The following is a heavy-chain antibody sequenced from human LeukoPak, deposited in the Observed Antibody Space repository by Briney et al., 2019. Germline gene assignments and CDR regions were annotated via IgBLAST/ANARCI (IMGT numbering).Heavy chain of an antibody. CDR2: IYSSGST. CDR1: RGSISNYY. V-gene: IGHV4-4*07. Sequence: SETLSLTCTVSRGSISNYYWSWIRQPAGKGLEWIGRIYSSGSTNYNPSLKSRVTMSVDTSKNQFSLKLRSVTAADTAVYYCARDRVFGIFDYWGQGTLDTVSS. J-gene: IGHJ4*02. CDR3: ARDRVFGIFDY. D-gene: IGHD3-3*01.